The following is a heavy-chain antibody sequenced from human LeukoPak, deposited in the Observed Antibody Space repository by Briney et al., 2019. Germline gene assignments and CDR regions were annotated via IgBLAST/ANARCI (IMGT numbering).Heavy chain of an antibody. J-gene: IGHJ4*02. D-gene: IGHD6-19*01. CDR3: AKETTVAGFYPYFDY. Sequence: PGGSLRLSCAASGFTFSSYWMSGVRQAPGKGLEWVANIKQDGSEKYYVDSVKGRFTISRDNSKNTLYLQMSSLRAEDTAVYYCAKETTVAGFYPYFDYWGQGTLVTVSS. CDR2: IKQDGSEK. CDR1: GFTFSSYW. V-gene: IGHV3-7*03.